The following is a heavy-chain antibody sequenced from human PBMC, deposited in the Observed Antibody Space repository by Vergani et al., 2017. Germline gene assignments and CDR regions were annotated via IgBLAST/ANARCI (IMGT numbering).Heavy chain of an antibody. CDR1: GFTFSSCS. J-gene: IGHJ4*02. V-gene: IGHV3-21*04. CDR2: ISSSSSYI. CDR3: ARDVLPWDGHYFEY. Sequence: EVQLVESGGGLVKRGGSLRLSCAASGFTFSSCSMNWVRQAPGKGLEWVSSISSSSSYIHYSDSLKGRFTISRDNAKSSLYLQMNRVRAEDTAVYYCARDVLPWDGHYFEYWGQGTLVTVSS. D-gene: IGHD1-26*01.